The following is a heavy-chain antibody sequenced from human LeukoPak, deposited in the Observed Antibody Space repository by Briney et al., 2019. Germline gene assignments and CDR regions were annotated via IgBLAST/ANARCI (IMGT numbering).Heavy chain of an antibody. CDR2: ISYDGSNK. J-gene: IGHJ4*02. V-gene: IGHV3-30*04. CDR3: AKGSRGFDY. Sequence: PGGSLSLSCAASGFTFSSYAMHWVRQAPGKGLEWVAVISYDGSNKYYADSVKGRFTISRDNSKNTLYLQMNSLRAEDTAVYYCAKGSRGFDYWGQGTLVTVSS. CDR1: GFTFSSYA. D-gene: IGHD3-10*01.